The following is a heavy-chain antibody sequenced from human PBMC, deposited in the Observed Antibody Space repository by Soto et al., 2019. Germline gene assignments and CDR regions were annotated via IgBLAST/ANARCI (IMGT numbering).Heavy chain of an antibody. V-gene: IGHV4-34*01. CDR3: ARVRDWFDP. D-gene: IGHD3-3*01. CDR1: GGSFSGYY. Sequence: ETLSLTCAGYGGSFSGYYWNWIRQPPGKGLEWIGEIDHSGYTNYNPSLKSRVTISVDTSKNHFSLRLTSVTDADTAVYYCARVRDWFDPWGQGTLVTVSS. J-gene: IGHJ5*02. CDR2: IDHSGYT.